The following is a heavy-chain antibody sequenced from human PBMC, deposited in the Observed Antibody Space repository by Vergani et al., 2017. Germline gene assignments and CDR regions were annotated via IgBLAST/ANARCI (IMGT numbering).Heavy chain of an antibody. CDR2: IYYSGST. J-gene: IGHJ3*02. CDR3: ARGNYGVYISGDAFDI. D-gene: IGHD4-17*01. Sequence: QVQLQESGPGLVKPSQTLSLTCTVSGGSISSGGYYWSWIRQHPGKGLEWIGYIYYSGSTNYNPSLKSRVTISVDTSKNQFSLKLSSVTAADTAVYYCARGNYGVYISGDAFDIWGQGTMVTVSS. CDR1: GGSISSGGYY. V-gene: IGHV4-61*08.